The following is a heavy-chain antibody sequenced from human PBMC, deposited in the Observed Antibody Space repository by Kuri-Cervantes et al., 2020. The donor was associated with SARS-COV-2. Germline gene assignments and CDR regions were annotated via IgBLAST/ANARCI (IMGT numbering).Heavy chain of an antibody. J-gene: IGHJ3*02. CDR3: ARTRIAAAGTDAFDI. Sequence: SVKVSCKASGYTFTSYYMHCVRQAPGQGLEWMGIINPSGGSTSYAQKFQGRVTMTRDTSTSTVYMELSSLRSEDTAVYYCARTRIAAAGTDAFDIWGQGTMVTVSS. CDR1: GYTFTSYY. V-gene: IGHV1-46*01. CDR2: INPSGGST. D-gene: IGHD6-13*01.